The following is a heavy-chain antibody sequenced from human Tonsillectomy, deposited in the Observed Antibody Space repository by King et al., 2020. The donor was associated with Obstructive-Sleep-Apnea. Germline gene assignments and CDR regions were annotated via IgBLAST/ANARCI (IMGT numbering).Heavy chain of an antibody. D-gene: IGHD1-26*01. V-gene: IGHV3-30*04. Sequence: VQLVESGGGVVQPGRSLRLSCAASGFTFRSYAMHWVRQAPGKGLEWVAIISYDGSNKYYADSVKGRFTTSRDNSKSTLYLQMNSLRDEDTAVYFCAGEGRRVATLKRGGWFDPWGQGTVVTVSS. CDR1: GFTFRSYA. CDR2: ISYDGSNK. J-gene: IGHJ5*02. CDR3: AGEGRRVATLKRGGWFDP.